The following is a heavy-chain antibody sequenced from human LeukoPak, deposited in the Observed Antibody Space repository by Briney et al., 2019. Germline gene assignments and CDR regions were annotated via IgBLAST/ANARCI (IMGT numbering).Heavy chain of an antibody. Sequence: PGGSLSLSCAAPGFTFSSYAMHWVRQAPGKGPEWVAVISYDGSNKYYADSVKGRFTISRDNSKNTLYLQMNSLRAEDTAVYYCARGPSSGWYRVFDYWGLGTLVTVSS. CDR1: GFTFSSYA. D-gene: IGHD6-19*01. CDR2: ISYDGSNK. CDR3: ARGPSSGWYRVFDY. J-gene: IGHJ4*02. V-gene: IGHV3-30*04.